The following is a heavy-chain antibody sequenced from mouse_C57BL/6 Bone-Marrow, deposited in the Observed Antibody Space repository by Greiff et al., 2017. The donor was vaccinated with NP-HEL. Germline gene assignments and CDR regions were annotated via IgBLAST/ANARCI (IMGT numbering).Heavy chain of an antibody. V-gene: IGHV1-76*01. J-gene: IGHJ1*03. Sequence: QVQLKESGAELVRPGASVKLSCKASGYTFTDYYINWVKQRPGQGLEWIARIYPGSGNTYYNEKFKGKATLTAEKSSSTAYMQLSSLTSEDSAVYFCAKIYYDGRHWYFDVWGTGTTVTVSS. D-gene: IGHD1-1*01. CDR3: AKIYYDGRHWYFDV. CDR1: GYTFTDYY. CDR2: IYPGSGNT.